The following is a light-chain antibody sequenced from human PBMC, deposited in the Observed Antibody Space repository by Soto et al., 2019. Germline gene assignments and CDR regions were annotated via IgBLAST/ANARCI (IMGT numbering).Light chain of an antibody. Sequence: QSVLTQPASVSGSPGQSITISCTGTSSDVGGYNYVSWYQQHPGKAPKLMIYEVSNRPSGVSNRFSGSKSGNTASLTISGLQAEDEADYYCQSYDNTLSGVVFGGGTKLTVL. CDR3: QSYDNTLSGVV. J-gene: IGLJ2*01. V-gene: IGLV2-14*01. CDR1: SSDVGGYNY. CDR2: EVS.